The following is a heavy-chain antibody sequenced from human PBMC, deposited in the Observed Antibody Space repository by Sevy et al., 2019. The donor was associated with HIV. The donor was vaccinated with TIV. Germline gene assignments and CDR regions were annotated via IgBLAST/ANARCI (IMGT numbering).Heavy chain of an antibody. CDR3: AREKLEYYDILTGYTPDYYYYGMDV. CDR1: GGTFSSYA. V-gene: IGHV1-69*04. D-gene: IGHD3-9*01. Sequence: ASVKVSCKASGGTFSSYAISWVRRAPGQGLEWMGRIIPILGIANYAQKFQGRVTITADKSTSTAYMELSSLRSEDTAVYYCAREKLEYYDILTGYTPDYYYYGMDVWGQGTTVTVSS. J-gene: IGHJ6*02. CDR2: IIPILGIA.